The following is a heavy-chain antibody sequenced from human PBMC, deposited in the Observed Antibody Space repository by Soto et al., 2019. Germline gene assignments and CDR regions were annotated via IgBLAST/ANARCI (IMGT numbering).Heavy chain of an antibody. Sequence: QVQLVQSGAEVKKPGSSVKVSCKASGGTFSSYAISWVRQAPGQGLEWMGGSIPILGTANYAQKIQGRVTITADESTSTAYMELSSLRSEDTAVYYCARDGVPYYFWSATRGGYYFDYWGQGTLVTVSS. CDR1: GGTFSSYA. CDR3: ARDGVPYYFWSATRGGYYFDY. D-gene: IGHD3-3*01. CDR2: SIPILGTA. V-gene: IGHV1-69*01. J-gene: IGHJ4*02.